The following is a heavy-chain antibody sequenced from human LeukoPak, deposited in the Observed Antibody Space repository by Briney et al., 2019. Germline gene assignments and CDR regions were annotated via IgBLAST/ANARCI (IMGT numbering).Heavy chain of an antibody. D-gene: IGHD6-19*01. Sequence: RASVKVSCKASGGTFSSYAISWVRQATGQGLEWMGWMNPNSGNTGYAQKFQGRVTITRNTSISTAYVELSSLRSEDTAVYYCARGESGWYEADYWGQGTLVTVFS. CDR3: ARGESGWYEADY. V-gene: IGHV1-8*03. J-gene: IGHJ4*02. CDR1: GGTFSSYA. CDR2: MNPNSGNT.